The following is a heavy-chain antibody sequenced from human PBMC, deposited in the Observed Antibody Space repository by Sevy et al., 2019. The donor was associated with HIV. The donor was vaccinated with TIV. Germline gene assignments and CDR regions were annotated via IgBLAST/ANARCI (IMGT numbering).Heavy chain of an antibody. J-gene: IGHJ4*02. CDR1: GFSFSDHR. V-gene: IGHV3-30*03. D-gene: IGHD3-10*01. CDR2: ISYDGRNTK. Sequence: GGSLRLSCVGSGFSFSDHRMHWVRQAPGKGLEWMAVISYDGRNTKYKADSVKGRFIISRDNSKNTLYLQMNSLRAEDTAIYYCATDSGEILSSAFDYWGQGTLVTVSS. CDR3: ATDSGEILSSAFDY.